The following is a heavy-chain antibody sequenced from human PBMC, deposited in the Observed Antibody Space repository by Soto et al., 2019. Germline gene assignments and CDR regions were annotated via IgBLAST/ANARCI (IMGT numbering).Heavy chain of an antibody. CDR3: ARYDSSGYYWPYYYYGMDV. D-gene: IGHD3-22*01. Sequence: AASLRLSYEPSGFTFSTYSRNGIRQAPGEVLEWVASISSSSSYIYYADSVKGRFTISRDNAKNSLYLQMNSLRAEDTAVYYCARYDSSGYYWPYYYYGMDVWGQGT. V-gene: IGHV3-21*01. J-gene: IGHJ6*02. CDR1: GFTFSTYS. CDR2: ISSSSSYI.